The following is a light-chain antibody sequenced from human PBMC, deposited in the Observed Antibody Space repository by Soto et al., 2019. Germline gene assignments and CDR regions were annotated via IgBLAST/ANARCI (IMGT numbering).Light chain of an antibody. CDR2: EVS. J-gene: IGLJ3*02. V-gene: IGLV2-8*01. CDR1: SSDVGGYNY. Sequence: QSALTQPPSASGSPGQSVTISCTGTSSDVGGYNYVSWYQQHPGKAPKLMIYEVSKRPSGVPDRFSGSKSGNTASLIISGLQAEDEADYYCTSYTTSRIWVFGGGTKLTVL. CDR3: TSYTTSRIWV.